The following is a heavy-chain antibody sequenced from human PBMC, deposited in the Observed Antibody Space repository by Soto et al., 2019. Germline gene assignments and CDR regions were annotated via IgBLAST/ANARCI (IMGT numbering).Heavy chain of an antibody. J-gene: IGHJ6*03. CDR1: GFTFSSYS. Sequence: GGSLRLSCAASGFTFSSYSMNWVRQAPGKGLEWVSSISSSSSYIYYADSVKGRFTISRDNAKNSLYLQMNSLRAEDTAVYYCAGATVKVTYYYMDVWGKGTTVTVSS. CDR3: AGATVKVTYYYMDV. CDR2: ISSSSSYI. V-gene: IGHV3-21*01. D-gene: IGHD4-17*01.